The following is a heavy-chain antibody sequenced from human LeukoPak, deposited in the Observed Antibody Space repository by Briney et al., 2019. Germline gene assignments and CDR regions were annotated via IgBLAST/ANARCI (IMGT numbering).Heavy chain of an antibody. D-gene: IGHD2-15*01. CDR3: ARVGVDLEYCSGGSCYSNYYYYGMDV. J-gene: IGHJ6*02. CDR1: GYTFTSYY. V-gene: IGHV1-46*01. CDR2: INPSGGST. Sequence: ASVKVSCKASGYTFTSYYMHWVRQAPGQGLEWMGIINPSGGSTSYAQKFQGRVTMTRDTSTSTVYMELSSLRSEDTAVYYCARVGVDLEYCSGGSCYSNYYYYGMDVWGQGITVTVSS.